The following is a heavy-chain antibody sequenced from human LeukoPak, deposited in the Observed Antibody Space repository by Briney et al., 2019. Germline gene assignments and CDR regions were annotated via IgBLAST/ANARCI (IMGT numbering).Heavy chain of an antibody. V-gene: IGHV3-73*01. J-gene: IGHJ6*03. CDR1: GFTFSGSA. Sequence: GGSLRPSCAASGFTFSGSAMHWVRQASGKGLEWVGRIRSKANSYATAYAASVKGRFTISRDDSKNTAYLQMNSLKTEDTAVYYCTRPVLHSLYYYMDVWGKGTTVTVSS. CDR3: TRPVLHSLYYYMDV. CDR2: IRSKANSYAT. D-gene: IGHD3-16*01.